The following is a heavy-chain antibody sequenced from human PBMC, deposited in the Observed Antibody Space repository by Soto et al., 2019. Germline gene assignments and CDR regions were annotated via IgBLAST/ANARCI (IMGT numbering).Heavy chain of an antibody. CDR2: IYWNGDK. V-gene: IGHV2-5*01. Sequence: SGPTLVNPTQTLTLTCTFSGFSLSTIEVGVGWIRQPPGKALEWLALIYWNGDKRYSPSLQSRLTITKDTSKNQVVLTLTNMDPVDTATYYCAHGSGPPIQDDAFDIWGQGTMVTVSS. CDR3: AHGSGPPIQDDAFDI. J-gene: IGHJ3*02. CDR1: GFSLSTIEVG. D-gene: IGHD6-25*01.